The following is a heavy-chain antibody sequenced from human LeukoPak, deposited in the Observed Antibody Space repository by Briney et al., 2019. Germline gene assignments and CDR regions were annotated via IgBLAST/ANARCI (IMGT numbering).Heavy chain of an antibody. CDR2: ISGSGETT. Sequence: GGSLRLSCAASGFVFSSLPMSWVRQAPGEGLEWIAAISGSGETTNYADAVMGRFTIARDNSKDTLYLQMDRLRADDTALYFCAKSPAKMWYDTNRVLDIWGKGTLATVS. J-gene: IGHJ3*02. V-gene: IGHV3-23*01. CDR3: AKSPAKMWYDTNRVLDI. CDR1: GFVFSSLP. D-gene: IGHD1-1*01.